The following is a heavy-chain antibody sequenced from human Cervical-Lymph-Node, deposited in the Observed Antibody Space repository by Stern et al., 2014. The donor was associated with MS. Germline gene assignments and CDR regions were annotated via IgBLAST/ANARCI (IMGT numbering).Heavy chain of an antibody. V-gene: IGHV3-20*01. Sequence: QLMQSGGGVVRPGGSLRLSCAASGFIFDDYGMSWVRQAPGKGPEWVSAINYNGGSTDYACSVKGLFTISRGNAKNSLYLRMNSLRVEDTAVYHCARAFCTGGVCYSFPFYGMDVWGQGTTVTVSS. D-gene: IGHD2-8*02. CDR2: INYNGGST. CDR1: GFIFDDYG. J-gene: IGHJ6*02. CDR3: ARAFCTGGVCYSFPFYGMDV.